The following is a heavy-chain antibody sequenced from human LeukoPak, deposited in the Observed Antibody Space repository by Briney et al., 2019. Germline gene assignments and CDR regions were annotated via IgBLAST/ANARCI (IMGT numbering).Heavy chain of an antibody. CDR1: GFTFSSYS. J-gene: IGHJ4*02. D-gene: IGHD6-19*01. CDR3: ARVSSSGWPEKNYFDY. V-gene: IGHV3-21*01. CDR2: ISSSSSYI. Sequence: GGSLRLSCAASGFTFSSYSMNWVRQAPGKGLEWVSSISSSSSYIYYADSVKGRFTISRDNAKNSLYLQMNSLRAEDTAVYYCARVSSSGWPEKNYFDYWGQGTLVTVSS.